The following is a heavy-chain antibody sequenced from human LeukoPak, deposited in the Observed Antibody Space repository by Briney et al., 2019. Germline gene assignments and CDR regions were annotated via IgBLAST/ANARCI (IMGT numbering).Heavy chain of an antibody. D-gene: IGHD3-3*01. J-gene: IGHJ4*02. CDR1: GYTFTSYY. CDR2: INPNSGGT. V-gene: IGHV1-2*06. Sequence: ASVKVSCKASGYTFTSYYMHWVRQAPGQGLEWMGRINPNSGGTNYAQKFQGRVTMTRDTSISTAYMELSRLRSDDTAVYYCARFIRGYDFWSGYYPYFDYWGQGTLVTVSS. CDR3: ARFIRGYDFWSGYYPYFDY.